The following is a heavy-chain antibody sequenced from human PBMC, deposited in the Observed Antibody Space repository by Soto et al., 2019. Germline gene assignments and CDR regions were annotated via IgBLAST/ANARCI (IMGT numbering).Heavy chain of an antibody. CDR1: GGSISSYY. CDR2: TYTSGST. V-gene: IGHV4-4*07. Sequence: SETLSLTCTVSGGSISSYYWSWIRQPAGKGLEWIGRTYTSGSTNYNPSLKSRVTMSVDTSKNQFSLKLSSVTAADTAVYYCARGWYYDFWSGYYTGSVLAFDYWGQGTLVTVSS. D-gene: IGHD3-3*01. CDR3: ARGWYYDFWSGYYTGSVLAFDY. J-gene: IGHJ4*02.